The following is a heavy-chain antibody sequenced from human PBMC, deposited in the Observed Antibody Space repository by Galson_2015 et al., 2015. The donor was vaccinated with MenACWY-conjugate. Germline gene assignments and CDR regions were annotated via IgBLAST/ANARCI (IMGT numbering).Heavy chain of an antibody. Sequence: SLRLSCAASGFSFSDHAIHWVRQAPGRGLEWVAVVAFDSSNKYYGDSVKDRFTISRDNSNNTVYLQMNNLRPEDTAVYFCARQGVVGASNFDKWGQGTLVAVSS. V-gene: IGHV3-30*04. J-gene: IGHJ4*02. CDR1: GFSFSDHA. CDR3: ARQGVVGASNFDK. CDR2: VAFDSSNK. D-gene: IGHD1-26*01.